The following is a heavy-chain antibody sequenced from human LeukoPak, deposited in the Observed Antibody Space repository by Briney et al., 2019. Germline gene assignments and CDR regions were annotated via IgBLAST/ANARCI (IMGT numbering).Heavy chain of an antibody. CDR3: ARDHKRGYSGYDPNFDY. Sequence: PGGSLRLSCAASGFTFSDYYMSWIRQAPGKGLEWVSYISSSGSTIYYADSVKGRFTISRDNAKNSLYLQMNSLRAEDTAVYYCARDHKRGYSGYDPNFDYWGQGTLVTVSS. V-gene: IGHV3-11*01. J-gene: IGHJ4*02. CDR1: GFTFSDYY. D-gene: IGHD5-12*01. CDR2: ISSSGSTI.